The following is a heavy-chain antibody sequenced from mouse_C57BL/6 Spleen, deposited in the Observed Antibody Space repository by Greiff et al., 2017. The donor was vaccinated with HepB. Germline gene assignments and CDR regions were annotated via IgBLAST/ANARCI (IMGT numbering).Heavy chain of an antibody. CDR1: GFTFSDYY. D-gene: IGHD1-1*01. V-gene: IGHV5-12*01. Sequence: EVKLVESGGGLVQPGGSLKLSCAASGFTFSDYYMYWVRQTPEKRLEWVAYISNGGGSTYYPDTVKGRFTISRDNAKNTLYLQMSRLKSEDTAMYYCARQGIYYGREGYYAMDYWGQGTSVTVSS. CDR2: ISNGGGST. J-gene: IGHJ4*01. CDR3: ARQGIYYGREGYYAMDY.